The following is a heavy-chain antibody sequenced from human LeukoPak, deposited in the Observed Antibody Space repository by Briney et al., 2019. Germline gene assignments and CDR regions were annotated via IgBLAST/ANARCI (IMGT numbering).Heavy chain of an antibody. CDR2: VKSDGSNP. D-gene: IGHD4-17*01. V-gene: IGHV3-74*01. J-gene: IGHJ4*02. CDR1: RFSFSNYW. Sequence: GSLRLSCAASRFSFSNYWMHWVRPAPGKGLVWVSRVKSDGSNPSYADSVKGRFTISRDNAENMLYLQMNTLGAEDTAVYYCARARRLLPDYWGQGTLVTVSS. CDR3: ARARRLLPDY.